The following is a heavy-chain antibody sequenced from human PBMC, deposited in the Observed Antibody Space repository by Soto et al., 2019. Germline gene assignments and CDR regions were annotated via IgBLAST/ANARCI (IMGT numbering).Heavy chain of an antibody. D-gene: IGHD4-4*01. CDR2: IYYSGST. Sequence: SETLSLTCTVSGCSISSYYWSWIRQPPGKGLEWIGYIYYSGSTSYNPSLKSRVTISVDTSKNQFSLKLSSVTAADTAVYYCARGYSPYYFDYWGQGTLVTVSS. CDR1: GCSISSYY. J-gene: IGHJ4*02. CDR3: ARGYSPYYFDY. V-gene: IGHV4-59*08.